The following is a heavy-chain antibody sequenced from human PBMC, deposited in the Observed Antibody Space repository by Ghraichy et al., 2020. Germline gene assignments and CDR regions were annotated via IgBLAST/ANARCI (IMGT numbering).Heavy chain of an antibody. Sequence: SETLSLTCAVYGGSFSGYYWSWIRQPPGKGLEWIGEINHSGSTNYNPSLKSRVTISVDTSKNQFSLKLSSVTAADTAVYYCAREIDYGDYVGVATNWFDPWGQGTLVTVSS. J-gene: IGHJ5*02. CDR2: INHSGST. V-gene: IGHV4-34*01. D-gene: IGHD4-17*01. CDR1: GGSFSGYY. CDR3: AREIDYGDYVGVATNWFDP.